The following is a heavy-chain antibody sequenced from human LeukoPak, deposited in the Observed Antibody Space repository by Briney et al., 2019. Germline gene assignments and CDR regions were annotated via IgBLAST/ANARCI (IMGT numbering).Heavy chain of an antibody. CDR3: AKENYREFDY. CDR2: ISYDGSQK. J-gene: IGHJ4*02. Sequence: GGSLRLSCAASGFTFSSFGMHWVRQTPGKGLEWVAMISYDGSQKYYADSVKDRFTISRDNSKNTVYQQMSSLRDEDTALFYCAKENYREFDYWGQGTLVTVSS. D-gene: IGHD4-17*01. V-gene: IGHV3-30*18. CDR1: GFTFSSFG.